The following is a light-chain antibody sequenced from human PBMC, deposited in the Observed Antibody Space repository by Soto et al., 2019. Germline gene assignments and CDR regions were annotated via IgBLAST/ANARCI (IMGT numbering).Light chain of an antibody. CDR3: QQSYSTPRT. Sequence: DIHMTQSPSSLSASVGDRVTITCQASQDISNYLNWYQQKPGKAPKLLIYAASSLQSGVPSRFSGSGSGTDFTLTISSLQPEDFATYYCQQSYSTPRTFGQGTKGDIK. CDR2: AAS. V-gene: IGKV1-39*01. J-gene: IGKJ1*01. CDR1: QDISNY.